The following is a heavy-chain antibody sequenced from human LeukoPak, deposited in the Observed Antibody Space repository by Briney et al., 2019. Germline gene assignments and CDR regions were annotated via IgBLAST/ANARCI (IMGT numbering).Heavy chain of an antibody. V-gene: IGHV1-2*02. CDR3: ATEWSDFWSGYVAFDI. J-gene: IGHJ3*02. D-gene: IGHD3-3*01. Sequence: ASVKVSCKASGYTFTGYYMHWVRQAPGQGVEWMGWINPNSGGTNYAQKFQGRVTMTRDTSISTAYMELSRLRSDDTAVYYCATEWSDFWSGYVAFDIWGQGTMVTVSS. CDR1: GYTFTGYY. CDR2: INPNSGGT.